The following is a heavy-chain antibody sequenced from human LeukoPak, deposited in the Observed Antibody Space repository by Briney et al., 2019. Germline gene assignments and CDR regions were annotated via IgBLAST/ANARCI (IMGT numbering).Heavy chain of an antibody. J-gene: IGHJ4*02. CDR1: GGSISSGGYY. CDR2: IYHSGST. CDR3: ARGPDYGGNPLPIDY. D-gene: IGHD4-23*01. Sequence: SQTLSLTCTVSGGSISSGGYYWSWIRQPPGKGLEWIGYIYHSGSTYYNPSLKSRVTISVDTSKNQFSLKLSSVTAADTAVYYCARGPDYGGNPLPIDYWGQGTLVTVSS. V-gene: IGHV4-30-2*01.